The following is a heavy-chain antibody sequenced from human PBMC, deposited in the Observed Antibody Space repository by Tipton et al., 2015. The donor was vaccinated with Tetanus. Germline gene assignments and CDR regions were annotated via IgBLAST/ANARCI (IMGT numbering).Heavy chain of an antibody. Sequence: TLSLTCTVSGGSISSYYWSWIRQPPGKGLVWIGYIYYSGSTNYNPSLKSRVTISVDTSKNQFSLKLSSVTAADTAVYYCARIGTYYYDSSGYSPQDAFEIWGQGTMVSVSS. CDR1: GGSISSYY. D-gene: IGHD3-22*01. CDR3: ARIGTYYYDSSGYSPQDAFEI. V-gene: IGHV4-59*07. CDR2: IYYSGST. J-gene: IGHJ3*02.